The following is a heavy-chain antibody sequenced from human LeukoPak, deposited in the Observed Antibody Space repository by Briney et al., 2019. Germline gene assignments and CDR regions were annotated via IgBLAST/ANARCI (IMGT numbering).Heavy chain of an antibody. V-gene: IGHV1-8*01. CDR1: GYTFTSYD. J-gene: IGHJ4*02. Sequence: ASVKVSCKASGYTFTSYDINWVRQATGQGLEWMGWMNPNSGNTGYAQEFQGRVTMTRNTSMSTAYMELSSLRSEDTAVYYCARGDVFHWLREDYWGQGTLVTVSS. CDR3: ARGDVFHWLREDY. D-gene: IGHD5-12*01. CDR2: MNPNSGNT.